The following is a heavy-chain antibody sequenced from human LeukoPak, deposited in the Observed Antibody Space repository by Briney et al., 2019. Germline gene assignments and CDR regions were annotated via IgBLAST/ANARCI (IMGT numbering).Heavy chain of an antibody. CDR1: GYTFTGYY. D-gene: IGHD6-13*01. V-gene: IGHV1-2*02. CDR2: INPNSGGT. CDR3: ARLSGIAAAVGY. J-gene: IGHJ4*02. Sequence: XSVKVSCKASGYTFTGYYMHWVRQAPGQGLEWMGWINPNSGGTNYAQKFQGRVTMTRDTSISTAYMELSRLRSDDTAVYYCARLSGIAAAVGYWGQGTLVTVSS.